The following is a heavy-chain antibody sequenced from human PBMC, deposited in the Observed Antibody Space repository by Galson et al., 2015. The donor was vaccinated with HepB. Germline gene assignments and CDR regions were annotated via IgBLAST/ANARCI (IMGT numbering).Heavy chain of an antibody. J-gene: IGHJ6*03. CDR3: TRDLGPTLEWLFGRRAGGYMDV. CDR1: GFTFGDYS. D-gene: IGHD3-3*01. V-gene: IGHV3-49*03. Sequence: SLRLSCAASGFTFGDYSMSWFRQAPGKGLEWVGFIGSTVNGGTTEYAASVNGRLTISRDDSKNIAYLQMNSLKTEDTAVYYCTRDLGPTLEWLFGRRAGGYMDVWGKGTTVTVSS. CDR2: IGSTVNGGTT.